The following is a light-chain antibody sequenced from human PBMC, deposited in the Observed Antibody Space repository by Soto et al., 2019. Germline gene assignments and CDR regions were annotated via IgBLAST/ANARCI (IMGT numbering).Light chain of an antibody. CDR1: QTISPW. CDR2: DAS. Sequence: DIQMTQSPSTLSASVGDRVTITCRASQTISPWLAWYQQKPGKAPKLLIYDASSLQSGVPSRFSGSGSGTDFTLTISRLQPDDFATYYCQQYESYSAITFGQGTRLDMK. V-gene: IGKV1-5*01. CDR3: QQYESYSAIT. J-gene: IGKJ5*01.